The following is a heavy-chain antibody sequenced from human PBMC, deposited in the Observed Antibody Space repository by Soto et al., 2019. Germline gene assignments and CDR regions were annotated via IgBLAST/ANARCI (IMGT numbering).Heavy chain of an antibody. CDR1: GDSVTSGSYY. D-gene: IGHD3-16*01. V-gene: IGHV4-61*03. J-gene: IGHJ6*02. CDR3: AREWGLLPYHVLIV. Sequence: PSETLSLTCILSGDSVTSGSYYWTWLRQPPGKGLEWIGYISYTGRTTYNPSLQSRVTISVDTSRNDFSLNLSSVTAADTAVSFCAREWGLLPYHVLIVWGHGTAVTVS. CDR2: ISYTGRT.